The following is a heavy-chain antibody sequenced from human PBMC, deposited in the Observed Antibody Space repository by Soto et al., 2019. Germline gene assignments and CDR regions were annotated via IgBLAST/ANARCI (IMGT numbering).Heavy chain of an antibody. CDR3: ATPPMATITYYFGMDV. D-gene: IGHD5-12*01. CDR1: GGTFSSYA. J-gene: IGHJ6*02. V-gene: IGHV1-69*12. CDR2: IIPIFGTA. Sequence: QVQLVQSGAEVKKPGSSVKVSCKASGGTFSSYAISWVRQAPGQWLEWMGGIIPIFGTANYAQKFQGRVTITADESTSTAHMELSSLRSENTAVYYCATPPMATITYYFGMDVWGQGTTVTVSS.